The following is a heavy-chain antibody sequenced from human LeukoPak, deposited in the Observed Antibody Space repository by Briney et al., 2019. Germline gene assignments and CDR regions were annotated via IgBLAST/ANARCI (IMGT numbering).Heavy chain of an antibody. Sequence: ASVKVSCKTSGYTFSRHGITLVRQAPGQGFKLISCFSAYNGNTNYAQSVQGRVTMTTDTSTNTAYMELRSLRSDDTAVYYCAKDIHPGLDSGASCCFDYWGQGTPVTVSS. D-gene: IGHD3-22*01. CDR1: GYTFSRHG. CDR2: FSAYNGNT. J-gene: IGHJ4*02. CDR3: AKDIHPGLDSGASCCFDY. V-gene: IGHV1-18*01.